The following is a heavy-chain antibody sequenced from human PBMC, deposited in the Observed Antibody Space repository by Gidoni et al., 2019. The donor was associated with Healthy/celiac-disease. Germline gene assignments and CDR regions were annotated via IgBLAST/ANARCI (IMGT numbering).Heavy chain of an antibody. CDR1: GFTFSSYA. J-gene: IGHJ6*02. Sequence: EVQLLESGGGLVQPGGSLRLSCAASGFTFSSYAMSWVRQATGKGLEWVSASSGSGGSTYYADSVKGRFTISRDNSKNTLYLQMNSLRAEDTAVYYCAKEGVPGAYYYYYYGMDVWGQGTTVTVSS. V-gene: IGHV3-23*01. CDR2: SSGSGGST. CDR3: AKEGVPGAYYYYYYGMDV.